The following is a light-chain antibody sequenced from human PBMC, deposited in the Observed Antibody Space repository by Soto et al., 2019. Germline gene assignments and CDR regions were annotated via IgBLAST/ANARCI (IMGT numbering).Light chain of an antibody. Sequence: QSALTQPRSVSGSPGQSVTISCTGTSSDVGGYDVSKRPSGVPDRFSGSKSGNTASLTISGLQAEDEADYYCCSYAGSYTWVFGTGTKLTVL. CDR2: VS. J-gene: IGLJ1*01. CDR3: CSYAGSYTWV. V-gene: IGLV2-11*01. CDR1: SSDVGGY.